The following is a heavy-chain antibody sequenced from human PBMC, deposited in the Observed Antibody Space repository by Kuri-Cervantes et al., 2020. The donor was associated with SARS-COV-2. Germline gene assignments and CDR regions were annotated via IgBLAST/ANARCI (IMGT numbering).Heavy chain of an antibody. CDR1: GGSINSYY. CDR3: ARVAAGTIEDYYYGMDV. D-gene: IGHD6-13*01. Sequence: GSLRLSCTVSGGSINSYYWNWIRQPPGKGLEWIGYISSSGSTNYNPSLKSRVTMSVDTSKNQFSLRLKSVTAADTAVYYCARVAAGTIEDYYYGMDVWGQGTTVTVSS. CDR2: ISSSGST. V-gene: IGHV4-59*01. J-gene: IGHJ6*02.